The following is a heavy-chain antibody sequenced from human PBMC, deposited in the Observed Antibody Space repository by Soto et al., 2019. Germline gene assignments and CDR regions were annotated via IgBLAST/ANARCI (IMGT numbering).Heavy chain of an antibody. CDR3: VRHRGEENSGYDSADAFDI. J-gene: IGHJ3*02. V-gene: IGHV4-59*08. CDR1: GGSISSYY. CDR2: IYYSGST. Sequence: PSETLSLTCTVSGGSISSYYWSWIRQPPGKGLEWIGYIYYSGSTNYNPSLKSRVTISVDTSKNQFSLKLSSVTAADTAVYYCVRHRGEENSGYDSADAFDIWGQGTMVTVS. D-gene: IGHD5-12*01.